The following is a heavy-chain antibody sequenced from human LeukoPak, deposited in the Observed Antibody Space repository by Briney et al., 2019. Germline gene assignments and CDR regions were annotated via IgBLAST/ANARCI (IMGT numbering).Heavy chain of an antibody. CDR1: GYTFTSYY. J-gene: IGHJ4*02. V-gene: IGHV1-46*01. D-gene: IGHD3-10*01. CDR2: INPSGGST. Sequence: GASVKVSCKASGYTFTSYYMHWVRRAPGQGLEWMGIINPSGGSTSYAQKFQGRVTMTRDTSTSTVYMELSSLRSEDTAVYYCARGSRPVTMVRGVIYYFDYWGQGTLVTVSS. CDR3: ARGSRPVTMVRGVIYYFDY.